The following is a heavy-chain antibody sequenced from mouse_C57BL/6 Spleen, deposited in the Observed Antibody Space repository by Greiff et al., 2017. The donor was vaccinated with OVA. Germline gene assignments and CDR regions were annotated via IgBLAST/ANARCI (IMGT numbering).Heavy chain of an antibody. CDR3: ARTCDGNYPYYCDY. D-gene: IGHD2-1*01. CDR1: GYTFTNYW. V-gene: IGHV1-63*01. J-gene: IGHJ2*01. CDR2: IYPGGGYT. Sequence: QVQLQQSGAELVRPGTSVKMSCKASGYTFTNYWIGWAKQRPGHGLEWIGDIYPGGGYTNYNEKFKGKATLTADKSSSTAYMQFSSLTSEDSAIYYCARTCDGNYPYYCDYGGQGTTLTVSS.